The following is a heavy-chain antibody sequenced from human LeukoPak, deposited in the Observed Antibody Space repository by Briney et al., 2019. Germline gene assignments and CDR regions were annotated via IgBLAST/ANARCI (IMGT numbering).Heavy chain of an antibody. D-gene: IGHD6-19*01. Sequence: PGGSLRLSCAASGFTFSDYYMGWIRQAPGKGLEWVSYISSGGTMYYADSVKGRFTISRDNAKKSLHLQMNSLRAEDTAVYYCAREDSSGWSPNFDYWGQGTLVTVSS. CDR1: GFTFSDYY. J-gene: IGHJ4*02. CDR2: ISSGGTM. CDR3: AREDSSGWSPNFDY. V-gene: IGHV3-11*01.